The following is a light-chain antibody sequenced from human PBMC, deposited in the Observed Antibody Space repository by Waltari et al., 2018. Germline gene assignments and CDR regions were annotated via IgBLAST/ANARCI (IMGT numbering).Light chain of an antibody. J-gene: IGKJ2*01. CDR2: AAS. CDR3: QQSYSFLYT. CDR1: QAISTY. V-gene: IGKV1-39*01. Sequence: DIQMTQSPSSLSASIGDRVTITCRASQAISTYLSWFQQRPGEAPRLLIYAASILQTGVPLRFSGSGSGTDFTLTIINVQPEDFATYFCQQSYSFLYTFGQGTKLEIK.